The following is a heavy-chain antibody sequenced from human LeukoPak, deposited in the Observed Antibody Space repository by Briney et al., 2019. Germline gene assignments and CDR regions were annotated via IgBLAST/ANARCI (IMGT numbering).Heavy chain of an antibody. CDR1: GYTFTSYG. D-gene: IGHD6-6*01. Sequence: ASVKVSCKASGYTFTSYGISWVRQAPGQGLEWMGWINPNSGGTNYAQKFQGRVTMTRDTSISTAYMELSRLRSDDTAVYYCAREKGSSAPWGQGTMVTVSS. J-gene: IGHJ3*01. CDR2: INPNSGGT. V-gene: IGHV1-2*02. CDR3: AREKGSSAP.